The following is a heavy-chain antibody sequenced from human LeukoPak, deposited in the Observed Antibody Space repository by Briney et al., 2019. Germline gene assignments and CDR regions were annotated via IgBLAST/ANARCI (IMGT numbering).Heavy chain of an antibody. J-gene: IGHJ4*02. CDR2: IDVHGGGT. CDR1: GFTFSHYD. D-gene: IGHD6-19*01. V-gene: IGHV3-64D*06. Sequence: PGGSLRLSCSGSGFTFSHYDMHWVRQAPGKGLEYVSAIDVHGGGTYYADSVKGRFTISRDDSKNTLYLQMSSLKPEDTAVYVCVTRDSSGLWGQGTLVTVSS. CDR3: VTRDSSGL.